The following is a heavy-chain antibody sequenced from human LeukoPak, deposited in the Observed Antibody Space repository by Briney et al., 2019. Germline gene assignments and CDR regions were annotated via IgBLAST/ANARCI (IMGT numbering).Heavy chain of an antibody. V-gene: IGHV3-21*01. CDR2: ISSSSSYI. CDR1: GFTFSSYS. D-gene: IGHD3-10*01. CDR3: ARVGNYYGPFDP. Sequence: GGSLRLSCAASGFTFSSYSMYWVRQAPGKGVEWVSSISSSSSYIYYADSVKGRFTISRDNAKNSLYLQMNSLRAEDTAVYYCARVGNYYGPFDPWGQGTLVTVSS. J-gene: IGHJ5*02.